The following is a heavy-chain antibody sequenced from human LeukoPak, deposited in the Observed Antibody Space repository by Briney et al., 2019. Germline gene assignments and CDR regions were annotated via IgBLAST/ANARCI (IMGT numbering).Heavy chain of an antibody. CDR3: ARDHYDSSGYYSLTYYYYYYGMDV. J-gene: IGHJ6*02. V-gene: IGHV1-69*04. CDR1: GGTFSSYA. D-gene: IGHD3-22*01. Sequence: SVKVSCKASGGTFSSYAISWVRQAPGQGLEWMGRIIPILGIANYAQKFQGRVTITADKSTSTAYMELSSLRSEDTAVYYCARDHYDSSGYYSLTYYYYYYGMDVWGQGTTVTVSS. CDR2: IIPILGIA.